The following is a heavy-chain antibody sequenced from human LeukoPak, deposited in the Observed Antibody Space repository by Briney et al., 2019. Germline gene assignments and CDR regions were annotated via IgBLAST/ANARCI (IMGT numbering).Heavy chain of an antibody. D-gene: IGHD3-22*01. CDR1: EFTFSSYE. V-gene: IGHV3-48*03. CDR2: ISSSGSTV. Sequence: QSGGSLRLSCTVSEFTFSSYEMNWVRQAPGKGLEWVSYISSSGSTVYYADSVKGRFTISSDNSKNTLYLQMNSLSAEDTAVYYCSGYYYDSRVYWGQGTLVTVSS. CDR3: SGYYYDSRVY. J-gene: IGHJ4*02.